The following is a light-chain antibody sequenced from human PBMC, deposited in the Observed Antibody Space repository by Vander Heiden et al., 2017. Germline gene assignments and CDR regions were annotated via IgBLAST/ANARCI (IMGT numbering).Light chain of an antibody. V-gene: IGKV3-11*01. CDR3: QQRSNWPPVT. J-gene: IGKJ4*01. CDR1: QSVSSY. CDR2: DAS. Sequence: EIVLTQSPATLSLSPGERATLSCRASQSVSSYLAWHQQKPGQAPRLLIYDASNRATGIPARFSGSGSGTDFTLTISSLEPEDFAVYYCQQRSNWPPVTFGGGTKVXIK.